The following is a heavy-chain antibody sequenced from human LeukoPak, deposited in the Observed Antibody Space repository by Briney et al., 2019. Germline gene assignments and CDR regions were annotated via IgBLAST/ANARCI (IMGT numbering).Heavy chain of an antibody. CDR1: GGSITTTTYY. D-gene: IGHD6-13*01. Sequence: PSETLSPTCTVSGGSITTTTYYWGWIRQPPGKGLEWIGSIYYSGNTYYNPSLKSRVTISLDTSKNQFSLKVSSVTAADTAIYYCAKDGGVYSTPYYMDVWGKGTTVTVSS. CDR2: IYYSGNT. J-gene: IGHJ6*03. V-gene: IGHV4-39*07. CDR3: AKDGGVYSTPYYMDV.